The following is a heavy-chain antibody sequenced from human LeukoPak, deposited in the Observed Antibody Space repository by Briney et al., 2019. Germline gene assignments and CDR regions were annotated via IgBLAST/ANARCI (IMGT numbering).Heavy chain of an antibody. CDR3: ARDRFLPAAIPTNYYYYYGMDV. CDR1: VGTDSRNQ. J-gene: IGHJ6*04. V-gene: IGHV3-53*01. Sequence: HSGEPVRHLCEPCVGTDSRNQRRRDRQAPGKGLEWVSVTYSGGSTYYADSVKGRFTISRDNSKNTLYLQMNSLRAEDTAVYYCARDRFLPAAIPTNYYYYYGMDVWGKGTTVTVSS. D-gene: IGHD2-2*02. CDR2: TYSGGST.